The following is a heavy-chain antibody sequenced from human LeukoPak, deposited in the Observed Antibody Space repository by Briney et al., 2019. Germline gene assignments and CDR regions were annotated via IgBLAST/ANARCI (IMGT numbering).Heavy chain of an antibody. J-gene: IGHJ6*04. Sequence: GGSLRLSCAASGFTFSSYSMNWVRQAPGKGLEWVSSISSSSSNIYYADSVKGRFTISRDNAKNSLYLQMNSLRVEDTAVYYCAELGITMIGGVWGKGTTVTISS. CDR1: GFTFSSYS. D-gene: IGHD3-10*02. V-gene: IGHV3-21*01. CDR3: AELGITMIGGV. CDR2: ISSSSSNI.